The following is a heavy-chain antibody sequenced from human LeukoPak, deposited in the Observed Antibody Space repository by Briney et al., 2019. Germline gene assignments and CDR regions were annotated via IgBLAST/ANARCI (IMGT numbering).Heavy chain of an antibody. CDR3: AAGGSSGWYFGDDAFDI. D-gene: IGHD6-19*01. Sequence: PSETLSLTCTVSGVSISSYYWNWIRQPPGKGLEWIGYIYYSGSTNYNPSLKSRVTISVDTSKNQFSLKLSSVTAADTAVYYCAAGGSSGWYFGDDAFDIWGQGTMVTVSS. CDR1: GVSISSYY. CDR2: IYYSGST. V-gene: IGHV4-59*01. J-gene: IGHJ3*02.